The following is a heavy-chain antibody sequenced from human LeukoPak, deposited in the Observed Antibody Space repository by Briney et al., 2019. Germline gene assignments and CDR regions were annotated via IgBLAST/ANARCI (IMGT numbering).Heavy chain of an antibody. CDR3: ARDDSGSYYGLYFQH. V-gene: IGHV1-2*02. CDR2: INPNSGGT. D-gene: IGHD1-26*01. Sequence: ASVKVSCKASGYTFTNYGISWVRQAPGQGLEWMGWINPNSGGTNYAQKFQGRVTMTRDTSISTAYMELSRLRSDDTAVYYCARDDSGSYYGLYFQHWGQGTLVTVSS. CDR1: GYTFTNYG. J-gene: IGHJ1*01.